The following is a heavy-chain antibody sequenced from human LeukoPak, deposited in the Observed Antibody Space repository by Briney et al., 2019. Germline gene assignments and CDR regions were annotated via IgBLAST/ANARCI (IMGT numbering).Heavy chain of an antibody. CDR1: GFTFSSYA. V-gene: IGHV3-23*01. Sequence: GGSLRLSCAASGFTFSSYAMSWVRQAPGKGLEWVSAISGSGGSTYYADSVKGRFTISRDNSKNTLYLQMSSLRAEDTAVYYCAKAKWGSYYYYGMDVWGQGTTVTVSS. CDR2: ISGSGGST. CDR3: AKAKWGSYYYYGMDV. D-gene: IGHD7-27*01. J-gene: IGHJ6*02.